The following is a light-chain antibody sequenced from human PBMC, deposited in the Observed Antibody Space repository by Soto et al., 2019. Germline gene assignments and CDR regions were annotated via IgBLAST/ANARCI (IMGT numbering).Light chain of an antibody. V-gene: IGKV1-33*01. Sequence: DTQMTQSPSSLSTSVGDKVTITCQASQDISNCLNWYQQKPGKAPKLLIYDASNLETGVPSRFSGGGSGTDFTFTVTSLQPEDIATYYCQQFDDLPRTFGQGTKLKIK. J-gene: IGKJ2*01. CDR2: DAS. CDR1: QDISNC. CDR3: QQFDDLPRT.